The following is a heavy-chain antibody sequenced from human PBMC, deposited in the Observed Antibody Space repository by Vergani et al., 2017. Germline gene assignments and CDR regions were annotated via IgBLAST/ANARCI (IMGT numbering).Heavy chain of an antibody. CDR3: ARDRLSAFDY. J-gene: IGHJ4*02. CDR2: IWYDGSNK. CDR1: GFTFSSYG. V-gene: IGHV3-33*01. Sequence: QVQLVESGGGVVQPGRSLRLSCAASGFTFSSYGMHWVRQAPAKGLEWVAVIWYDGSNKYYADSVKGRFTISRDNSKNTLYLQMNSLRAEDTAVYYCARDRLSAFDYWGQGTLVTVSS.